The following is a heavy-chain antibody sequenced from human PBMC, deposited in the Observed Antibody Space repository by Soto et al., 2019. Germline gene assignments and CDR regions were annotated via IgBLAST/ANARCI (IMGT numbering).Heavy chain of an antibody. D-gene: IGHD2-2*01. CDR3: ARERSVGYCITTTCPKPFYYYVIYV. CDR2: IIPIFGTP. CDR1: GGTFTNYA. V-gene: IGHV1-69*13. J-gene: IGHJ6*02. Sequence: ASVKVSCKASGGTFTNYAFSWVRQAPGQGLEWMGGIIPIFGTPDYAQKFQGRVTITADESTRTASMELSSLRSDDTDVYYCARERSVGYCITTTCPKPFYYYVIYVWGQGTPVTVSS.